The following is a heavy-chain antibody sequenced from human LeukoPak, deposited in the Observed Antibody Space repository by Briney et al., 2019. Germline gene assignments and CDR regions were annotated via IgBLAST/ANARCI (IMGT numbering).Heavy chain of an antibody. V-gene: IGHV4-4*02. CDR1: GGSISNFNW. Sequence: SETLSLTCSVSGGSISNFNWWNWVRQSPGKGLEWVGQIYHNGITNYNPSLKSRLTISVDKSRNLFSLNLTSVTAADTAVYYCARDRGDGYDYFWDYWGQGTLVTVSS. J-gene: IGHJ4*02. D-gene: IGHD5-12*01. CDR3: ARDRGDGYDYFWDY. CDR2: IYHNGIT.